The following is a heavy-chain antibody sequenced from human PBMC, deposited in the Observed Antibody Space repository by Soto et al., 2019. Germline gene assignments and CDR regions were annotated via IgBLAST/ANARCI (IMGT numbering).Heavy chain of an antibody. Sequence: QVQLQESAPGLVKPSETLSLTCTVSGASISSYYWSWIRQPPGKGLEWIGFIYYSGSTNYNPSLKIRVTISVDTSKNQFSLRLSSVTAADTALYYCARDPHDFWSGYSSFDIWGQGTMVTVSS. D-gene: IGHD3-3*01. CDR3: ARDPHDFWSGYSSFDI. J-gene: IGHJ3*02. CDR2: IYYSGST. V-gene: IGHV4-59*01. CDR1: GASISSYY.